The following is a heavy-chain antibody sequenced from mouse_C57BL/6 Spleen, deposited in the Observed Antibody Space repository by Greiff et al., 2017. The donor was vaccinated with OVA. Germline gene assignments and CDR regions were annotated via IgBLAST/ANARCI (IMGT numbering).Heavy chain of an antibody. V-gene: IGHV5-17*01. J-gene: IGHJ3*01. CDR2: ISSGSSTI. Sequence: EVQLMESGGGLVKPGGSLKLSCAASGFTFSDYGMHWVRQAPGKGLEWVAYISSGSSTIYYADTLKGRFTISRDNAKKTRFLQMTSLRAEDTAMYDCERGGLSWFAYWGQGTLVTVSA. D-gene: IGHD1-1*02. CDR3: ERGGLSWFAY. CDR1: GFTFSDYG.